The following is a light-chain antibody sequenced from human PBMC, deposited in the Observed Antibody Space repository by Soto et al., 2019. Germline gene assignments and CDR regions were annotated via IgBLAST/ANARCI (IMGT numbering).Light chain of an antibody. CDR1: QTLSSNS. CDR2: GXX. J-gene: IGKJ5*01. Sequence: EIVLTQSPGTLSLSPGERATLSCRASQTLSSNSLAWYQQRPGQTPRVXXYGXXNRATGIPDKFSGSGSGTDFTLTISSLETEDLAVYYCQQRDSWPITFGQGTRLEIK. CDR3: QQRDSWPIT. V-gene: IGKV3D-20*02.